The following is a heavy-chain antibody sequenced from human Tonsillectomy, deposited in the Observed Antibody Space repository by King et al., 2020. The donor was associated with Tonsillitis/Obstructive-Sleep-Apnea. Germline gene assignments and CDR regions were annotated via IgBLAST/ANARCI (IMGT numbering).Heavy chain of an antibody. CDR1: GFTFSSYA. J-gene: IGHJ3*02. CDR2: ISGSGGST. D-gene: IGHD3-3*01. V-gene: IGHV3-23*04. CDR3: AKSGYDFWSGYYAFDI. Sequence: VQLVESGGGLVQPGGSLRLSCAASGFTFSSYAMSWFRQAPGKGREWVSAISGSGGSTYYADSVKGRFTISRDNSKNTLYLQMNSLRAEDTAVYYCAKSGYDFWSGYYAFDIWGQGTMVTVSS.